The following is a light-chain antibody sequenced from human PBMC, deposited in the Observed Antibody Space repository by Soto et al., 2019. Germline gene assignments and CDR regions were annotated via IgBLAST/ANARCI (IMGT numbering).Light chain of an antibody. CDR1: QSVDSSY. Sequence: EIVLTQSPGTLSLSPGERATLSCRASQSVDSSYLSWYQHKPGQAPRLLIYATSSRATGIPDRFSGSGSGTDFTLTISRLEPEDFAVYYCQRYGGSPFTFGQGTNLEIK. J-gene: IGKJ2*01. CDR2: ATS. V-gene: IGKV3-20*01. CDR3: QRYGGSPFT.